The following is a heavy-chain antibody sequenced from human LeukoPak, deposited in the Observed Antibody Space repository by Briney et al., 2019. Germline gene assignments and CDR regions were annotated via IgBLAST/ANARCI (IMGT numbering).Heavy chain of an antibody. CDR1: GGSISSYY. CDR3: ARDGSRTYYGDSDWYFDL. V-gene: IGHV4-59*06. Sequence: SETLSLTCTVSGGSISSYYWSWIRQHPGKGLEWIGYIYYSGSTYYNPSLKSRVTISVDTSKNQFSLKLSSVTAADTAVYYCARDGSRTYYGDSDWYFDLWGRGTLVTVSS. J-gene: IGHJ2*01. CDR2: IYYSGST. D-gene: IGHD4-17*01.